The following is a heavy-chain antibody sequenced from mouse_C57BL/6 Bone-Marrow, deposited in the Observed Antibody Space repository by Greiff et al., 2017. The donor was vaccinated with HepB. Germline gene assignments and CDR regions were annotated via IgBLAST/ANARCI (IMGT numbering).Heavy chain of an antibody. D-gene: IGHD3-3*01. CDR2: ISGGGGNT. CDR3: AKKTGAGFAD. J-gene: IGHJ3*01. Sequence: EVQLVESGGGLVKPGGSLKLSCAASGFTFSSYTMSWVRQTPGKRLEWVATISGGGGNTYYPDSVKGRFTITRDNAKNTLYLQMSSLRSEDTSLYYCAKKTGAGFADWGQGTLVTVSA. CDR1: GFTFSSYT. V-gene: IGHV5-9*01.